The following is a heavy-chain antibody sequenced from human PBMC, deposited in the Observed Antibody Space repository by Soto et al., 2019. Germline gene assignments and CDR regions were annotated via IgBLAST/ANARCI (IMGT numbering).Heavy chain of an antibody. V-gene: IGHV4-38-2*02. CDR2: IYHSGST. Sequence: PSETLSLTCAVSGYSISIGYYWGWIRQPPGKGLEWIGSIYHSGSTYYNPSLKSRVTISVDTSKNQFSLKLSSVTAADTAAYYCARDRSGFGELPFDYWGQGTLVTVSS. CDR3: ARDRSGFGELPFDY. D-gene: IGHD3-10*01. CDR1: GYSISIGYY. J-gene: IGHJ4*02.